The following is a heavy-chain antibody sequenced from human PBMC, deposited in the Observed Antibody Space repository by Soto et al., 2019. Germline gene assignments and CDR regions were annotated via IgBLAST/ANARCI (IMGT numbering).Heavy chain of an antibody. CDR1: GYSFIGYY. CDR3: XXASMIVEKYDF. J-gene: IGHJ4*02. CDR2: MTPNSGGT. Sequence: QVQLVQSGAEVKKPGASVKVSCKASGYSFIGYYIHWVRQAPGQGLEWMGWMTPNSGGTDYAQKFQGRVTMTRDTSISTAYMELNSLSSXXXXXXXXXXASMIVEKYDFWGQGX. V-gene: IGHV1-2*02. D-gene: IGHD3-22*01.